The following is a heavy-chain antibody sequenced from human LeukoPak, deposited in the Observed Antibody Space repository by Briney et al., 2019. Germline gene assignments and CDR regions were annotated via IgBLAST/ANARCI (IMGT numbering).Heavy chain of an antibody. CDR3: ASVRNYDFWSGYPDY. Sequence: PGGSLRLSCAASGFTFSRYNMNWVRQAPGKGLEWIGSIYYSGSTYYNPSLKSRVTISVDTSKNQFSLKLSSVTAADTAVYYCASVRNYDFWSGYPDYWGQGTLVTVSS. V-gene: IGHV4-59*05. J-gene: IGHJ4*02. CDR2: IYYSGST. CDR1: GFTFSRYN. D-gene: IGHD3-3*01.